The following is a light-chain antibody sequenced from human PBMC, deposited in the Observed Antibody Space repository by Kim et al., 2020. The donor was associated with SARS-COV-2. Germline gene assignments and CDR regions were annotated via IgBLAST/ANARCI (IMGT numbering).Light chain of an antibody. CDR2: DNN. J-gene: IGLJ3*02. CDR3: GTWDSSLSAGWV. CDR1: SSNIGNNY. V-gene: IGLV1-51*01. Sequence: KVTIYCSGSSSNIGNNYVSWYQQLPGTAPKLLIYDNNKRPSGIPDRFSGSKSGTSATLGITGLQTGDEADYYCGTWDSSLSAGWVFGGGTQLTVL.